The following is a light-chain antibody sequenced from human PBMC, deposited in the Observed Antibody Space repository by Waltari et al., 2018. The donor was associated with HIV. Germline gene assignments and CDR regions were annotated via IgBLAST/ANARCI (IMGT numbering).Light chain of an antibody. CDR2: EGD. J-gene: IGLJ2*01. CDR1: SSDVGTHNF. CDR3: CSYAGSSTYVV. V-gene: IGLV2-23*01. Sequence: QSALTQPASVSGSPGQSIPISCPGTSSDVGTHNFVSWYQQPPGNAPKLIIYEGDKRPSGVSYRFSGSKSGSTASLTISGLQAEDEADYYCCSYAGSSTYVVFGGGTQLTVL.